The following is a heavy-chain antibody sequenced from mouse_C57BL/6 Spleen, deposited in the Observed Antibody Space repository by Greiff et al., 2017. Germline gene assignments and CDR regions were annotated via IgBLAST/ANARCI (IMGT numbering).Heavy chain of an antibody. CDR2: ISSGSSTI. V-gene: IGHV5-17*01. D-gene: IGHD2-1*01. J-gene: IGHJ4*01. CDR1: GFTFSDYG. CDR3: ARWDGNLYYYAMDY. Sequence: DVQLVESGGGLVKPGGSLKLSCAASGFTFSDYGMHWVRQAPEKGLEWVAYISSGSSTIYYADTVKGRFTISRDNAKNTLFLQMTSLRSEDTAMCYCARWDGNLYYYAMDYWRQGTSVTVSS.